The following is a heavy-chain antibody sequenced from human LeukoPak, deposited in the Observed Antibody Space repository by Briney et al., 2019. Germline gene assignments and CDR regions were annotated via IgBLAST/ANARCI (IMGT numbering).Heavy chain of an antibody. CDR3: ARNKRMATISPYFDY. D-gene: IGHD5-12*01. CDR2: IYYSGST. Sequence: SETLSLTCTVSGGSISSGGYYWSWIRQHPGKGLEWIGYIYYSGSTYYNPSLKSRVTISVDTSKNQFSLKLSSVTAADTAVYYCARNKRMATISPYFDYWGQGTLVTVSS. V-gene: IGHV4-31*03. CDR1: GGSISSGGYY. J-gene: IGHJ4*02.